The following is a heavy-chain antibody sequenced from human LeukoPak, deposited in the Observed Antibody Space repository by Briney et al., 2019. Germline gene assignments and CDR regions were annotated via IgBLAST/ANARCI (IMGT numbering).Heavy chain of an antibody. CDR1: GFSFNSYW. CDR2: INGDGSST. CDR3: AAVVRSGSPFDY. J-gene: IGHJ4*02. Sequence: GSLRLSCAASGFSFNSYWVHWVRQPPGKGLFWVSRINGDGSSTSYADSVKGRFTISRDNAKNTLYLQMTSLRVEDTAVYYCAAVVRSGSPFDYWGQGTLVTVSS. D-gene: IGHD6-25*01. V-gene: IGHV3-74*01.